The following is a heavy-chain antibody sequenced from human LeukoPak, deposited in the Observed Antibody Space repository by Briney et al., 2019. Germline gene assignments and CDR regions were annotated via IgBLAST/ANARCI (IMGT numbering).Heavy chain of an antibody. CDR1: GYTFTTYA. J-gene: IGHJ4*02. Sequence: ASVKVSCKASGYTFTTYAMNLVRQAPGQGLEWMGWINTNTGNPTYAQGFTGRFVFSLDISVSTAYLQISSLKAEDTAVYYCARENIPGIDYWGQGTLVTVSS. D-gene: IGHD2/OR15-2a*01. V-gene: IGHV7-4-1*02. CDR2: INTNTGNP. CDR3: ARENIPGIDY.